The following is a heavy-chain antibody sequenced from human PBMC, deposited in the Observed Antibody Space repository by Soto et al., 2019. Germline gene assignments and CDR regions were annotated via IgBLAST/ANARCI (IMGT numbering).Heavy chain of an antibody. CDR2: IYYSGST. V-gene: IGHV4-31*03. Sequence: TLSLTGTVSGGSISSGGYYWSWIRQHPGKGLEWIGYIYYSGSTYYNPSLKSRVTISVDTSKNQFSLKLSSVTAADTAVYYCARDRITIFGVVPFDYWGQGTLVTVSS. CDR3: ARDRITIFGVVPFDY. CDR1: GGSISSGGYY. J-gene: IGHJ4*02. D-gene: IGHD3-3*01.